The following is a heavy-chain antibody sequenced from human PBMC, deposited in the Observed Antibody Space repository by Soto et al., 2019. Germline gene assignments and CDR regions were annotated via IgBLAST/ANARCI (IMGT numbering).Heavy chain of an antibody. V-gene: IGHV3-53*05. CDR2: MYGGGST. J-gene: IGHJ5*02. CDR3: ARDGGLEVDGPGGWFDP. CDR1: GFSLSRSH. Sequence: GGSRRLAWAASGFSLSRSHMIWVRQAPGKGREWVAVMYGGGSTYYADSVKGRFTISRANSKHTLYLQMNSLSAEDTAVYYCARDGGLEVDGPGGWFDPWGPGTLVTASS. D-gene: IGHD6-19*01.